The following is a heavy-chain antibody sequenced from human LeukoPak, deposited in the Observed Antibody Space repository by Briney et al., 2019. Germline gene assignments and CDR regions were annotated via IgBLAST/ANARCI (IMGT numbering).Heavy chain of an antibody. CDR3: AKEEAYYDYIWGGNSY. J-gene: IGHJ4*02. D-gene: IGHD3-16*01. V-gene: IGHV3-23*01. Sequence: PGGSLRLSCAASGFTFSSYAMSWVRQAPGKGLEWVSAISGSGGSTYYADSVKGRFTISRDNSKNTLYLQMNSLRAEDTAVYYCAKEEAYYDYIWGGNSYWGQGTLVTVSS. CDR2: ISGSGGST. CDR1: GFTFSSYA.